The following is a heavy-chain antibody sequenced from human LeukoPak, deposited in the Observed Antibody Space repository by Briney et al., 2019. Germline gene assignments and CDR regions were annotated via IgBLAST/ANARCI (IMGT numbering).Heavy chain of an antibody. D-gene: IGHD6-13*01. Sequence: GGSLRLSCAASEFTFSSYSMNWVRQAPGKGLEWVSSISSSSSYIYYADSVKGRFTISRDNSKSTVSLQMNSVRPGDTALYYCVRGPLSSIWYFPLDIWGQGTMVTVSS. CDR1: EFTFSSYS. CDR2: ISSSSSYI. J-gene: IGHJ3*02. V-gene: IGHV3-21*01. CDR3: VRGPLSSIWYFPLDI.